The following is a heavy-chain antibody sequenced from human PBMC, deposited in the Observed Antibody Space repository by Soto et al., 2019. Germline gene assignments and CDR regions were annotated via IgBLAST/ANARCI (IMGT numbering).Heavy chain of an antibody. CDR2: IYYSGST. CDR3: ARKRGSSSRPQFDP. V-gene: IGHV4-39*01. CDR1: GGSISSSSYY. J-gene: IGHJ5*02. Sequence: SETLSLTCTVSGGSISSSSYYWGWIRQPPGKGLEWIGSIYYSGSTYYNPSLKSRVTISVDTSKNQFSLKLSSVTAADTAVYYCARKRGSSSRPQFDPWGQGTLVTVSS. D-gene: IGHD6-13*01.